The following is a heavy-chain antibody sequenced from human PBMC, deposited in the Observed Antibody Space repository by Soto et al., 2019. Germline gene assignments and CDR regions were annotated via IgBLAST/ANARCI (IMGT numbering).Heavy chain of an antibody. CDR2: IYYSGST. CDR1: GGSISSGGYY. D-gene: IGHD4-17*01. CDR3: ARAYDYGDQA. J-gene: IGHJ4*02. V-gene: IGHV4-31*03. Sequence: QVQLQESGPGLVKPSQTLSLTCTVSGGSISSGGYYWSWIRQHPGKGLEWIGYIYYSGSTYYNPSPNSRVTKSVDTSKNQFSLKLSSETAADTAVYYCARAYDYGDQAWGQGPLVTVSS.